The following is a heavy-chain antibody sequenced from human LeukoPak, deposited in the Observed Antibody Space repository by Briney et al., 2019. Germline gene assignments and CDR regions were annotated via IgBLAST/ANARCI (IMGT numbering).Heavy chain of an antibody. J-gene: IGHJ4*02. CDR3: ARDYCSGGSCYGGHDY. Sequence: SGGSLRLSCAASGFTFSSNAMHWVRQAPGKGLEWVSGITWNGGSTGYADSVKGRFTISRDYAKNSVYLQMNSLRIEDTALYYCARDYCSGGSCYGGHDYWGQGTLVTVSS. CDR1: GFTFSSNA. D-gene: IGHD2-15*01. V-gene: IGHV3-20*04. CDR2: ITWNGGST.